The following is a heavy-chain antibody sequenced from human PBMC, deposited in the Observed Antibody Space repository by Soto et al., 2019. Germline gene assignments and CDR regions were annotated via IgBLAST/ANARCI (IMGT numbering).Heavy chain of an antibody. CDR2: INAGNGNT. CDR1: GYTFTSYA. V-gene: IGHV1-3*01. Sequence: QVPLVQSGAEVKKPGASVKVSCKASGYTFTSYAMHWVRQAPGQRLEWMGWINAGNGNTKYSQKFQGRVTITRDTSATTAYMELSSLRSEDTAVYYCARDPGYSYGYNWGQGTLVTVSS. D-gene: IGHD5-18*01. CDR3: ARDPGYSYGYN. J-gene: IGHJ4*02.